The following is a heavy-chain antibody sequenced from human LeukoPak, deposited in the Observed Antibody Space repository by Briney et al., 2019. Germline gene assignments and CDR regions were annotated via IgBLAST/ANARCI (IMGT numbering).Heavy chain of an antibody. Sequence: SETLSLTCTVSGGSISSGGYYWSWIRQHPGKGLEWIGYIYYSGSTYYNPSLKSRVTISVDTSKNQFSLKLSSVTAADTAVYYCARGSFVGSTSCDYWGQGTLVTVPS. V-gene: IGHV4-31*03. CDR2: IYYSGST. CDR1: GGSISSGGYY. CDR3: ARGSFVGSTSCDY. J-gene: IGHJ4*02. D-gene: IGHD2-2*01.